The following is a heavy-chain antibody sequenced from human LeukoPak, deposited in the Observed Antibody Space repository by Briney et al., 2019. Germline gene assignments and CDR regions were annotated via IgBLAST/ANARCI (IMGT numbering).Heavy chain of an antibody. CDR3: ARVTSFYDSSGYTSVGFDP. J-gene: IGHJ5*02. Sequence: GGSLRLFSAASGFTVSSNYMSWVRQAPGKGLEWVSVIYSGGSTYYADSVKGRFTISRDNSKNTLYLQMNSLRAEDTAVYYCARVTSFYDSSGYTSVGFDPWGQGTLVTVSS. CDR2: IYSGGST. V-gene: IGHV3-53*01. CDR1: GFTVSSNY. D-gene: IGHD3-22*01.